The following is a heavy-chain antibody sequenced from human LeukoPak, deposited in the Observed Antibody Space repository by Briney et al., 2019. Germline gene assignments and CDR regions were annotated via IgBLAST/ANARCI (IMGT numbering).Heavy chain of an antibody. CDR1: GFTFSSYA. D-gene: IGHD2-21*01. CDR2: ISRSGENT. V-gene: IGHV3-23*01. J-gene: IGHJ4*01. Sequence: GGSLRLSCAASGFTFSSYAMNWVRQTPGKGLEWVSGISRSGENTFYADSVKGRFTISRDNSKNTLFLQMNSLRAEDTAVYYCADGCDGGTFAYDYWGHGTLVTVSS. CDR3: ADGCDGGTFAYDY.